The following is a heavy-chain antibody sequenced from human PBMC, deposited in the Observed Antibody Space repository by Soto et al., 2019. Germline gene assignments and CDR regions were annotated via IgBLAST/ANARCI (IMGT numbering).Heavy chain of an antibody. CDR2: IYHSGST. D-gene: IGHD2-2*01. Sequence: SDTLSLTCTVSGGSITSGVYYWRWIRQAPGKGLEWIGYIYHSGSTYYSPSLKSQSTISADTSKNQFSLKLSSVTAADTAVYYSARAMNLASSFTRFAPWGPLTPFTVSS. J-gene: IGHJ5*02. CDR3: ARAMNLASSFTRFAP. V-gene: IGHV4-30-4*02. CDR1: GGSITSGVYY.